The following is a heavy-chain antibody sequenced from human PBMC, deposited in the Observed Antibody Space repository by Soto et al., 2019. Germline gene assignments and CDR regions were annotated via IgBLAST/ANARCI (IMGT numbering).Heavy chain of an antibody. CDR1: GGSISSYY. D-gene: IGHD3-3*01. CDR3: ASRIAHVFLSGSKRNEYYYYYMDV. J-gene: IGHJ6*03. V-gene: IGHV4-59*08. CDR2: IYYSGST. Sequence: SETLSLTCTVSGGSISSYYWSWIRQPPGKGLERIGYIYYSGSTNYNPSLKSRVTISVDTSKNQFSLKLSSVTAADTAVYYCASRIAHVFLSGSKRNEYYYYYMDVWAKGTTVTVSS.